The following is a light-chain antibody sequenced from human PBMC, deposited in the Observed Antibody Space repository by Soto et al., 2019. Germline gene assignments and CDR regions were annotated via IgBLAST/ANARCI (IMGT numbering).Light chain of an antibody. CDR1: QSVRSTY. V-gene: IGKV3-20*01. J-gene: IGKJ2*01. Sequence: EIVLTQSPGTLSLSPGERATLSCRASQSVRSTYLAWYQQKPGQAPRLLIYGASSRATGIPDRFSGSGSGTDFTLTIIRLEPEYFAVYFCQQYDSSLYTFGQGTKREIK. CDR2: GAS. CDR3: QQYDSSLYT.